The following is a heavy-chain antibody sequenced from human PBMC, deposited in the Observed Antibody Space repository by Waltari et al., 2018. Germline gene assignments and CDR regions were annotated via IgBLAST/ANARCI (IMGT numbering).Heavy chain of an antibody. J-gene: IGHJ5*02. CDR1: GGSISSSSYY. CDR2: IYYSGRT. Sequence: QLQLQESGPGLVKPSETLSLTCTVSGGSISSSSYYWGWIRQPPGKGLEWIGSIYYSGRTYYTPSLKSRVTISVDTSKNQFSLKLSSVTAADTAVYYCARLSVAAHPSGFDPWGQGTLVTVSS. CDR3: ARLSVAAHPSGFDP. V-gene: IGHV4-39*01. D-gene: IGHD6-6*01.